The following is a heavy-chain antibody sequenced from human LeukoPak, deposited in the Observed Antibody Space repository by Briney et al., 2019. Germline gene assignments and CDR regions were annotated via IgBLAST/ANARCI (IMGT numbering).Heavy chain of an antibody. CDR1: GFSFSKHA. CDR3: ARDALLLRGVVTTAFDL. V-gene: IGHV3-23*01. Sequence: GGSLRLSCEASGFSFSKHAMSWVRQAPGKGLEWVAAYADSVKGRFSTSRDNSKNTLYLQMNSLRVEDTATYYCARDALLLRGVVTTAFDLWGQGTLVSVSS. D-gene: IGHD3-3*01. J-gene: IGHJ4*02.